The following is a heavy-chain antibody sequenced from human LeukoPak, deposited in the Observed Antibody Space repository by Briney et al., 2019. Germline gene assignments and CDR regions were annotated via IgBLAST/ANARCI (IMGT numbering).Heavy chain of an antibody. CDR2: ISYDGNNK. D-gene: IGHD6-19*01. V-gene: IGHV3-30*18. Sequence: GGSLRLSCAASGFTFSSYGMHWVRQAPGKGLEWVAVISYDGNNKYYADSVKGRFTISRDNSKNTLYLQMDNLRAEDTAVYYCAKYQRQWLPKGGFDYWGQGTPVTVSS. CDR3: AKYQRQWLPKGGFDY. J-gene: IGHJ4*02. CDR1: GFTFSSYG.